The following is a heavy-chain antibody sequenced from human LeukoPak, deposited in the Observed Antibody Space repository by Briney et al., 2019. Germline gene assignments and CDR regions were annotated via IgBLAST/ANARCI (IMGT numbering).Heavy chain of an antibody. D-gene: IGHD6-6*01. CDR2: ISWNSGSI. CDR3: AKSSDHEYFQH. J-gene: IGHJ1*01. Sequence: PGGSLRLSCAASGFTFDDYAMHWVRQAPGKGLEWVSGISWNSGSIGYADSVKGRFTISRDNAKNSLYLQMNSLRAEDTALYYCAKSSDHEYFQHWGQGTLVTVSS. V-gene: IGHV3-9*01. CDR1: GFTFDDYA.